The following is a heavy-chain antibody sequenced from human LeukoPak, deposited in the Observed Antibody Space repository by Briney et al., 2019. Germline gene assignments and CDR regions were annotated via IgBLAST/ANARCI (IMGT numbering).Heavy chain of an antibody. D-gene: IGHD3-22*01. CDR1: GLTFSDYY. CDR3: ARVVRNYYDSSGYYWPGGYYYGMDV. CDR2: ISSSSSCT. Sequence: KPGGSLRLSCAASGLTFSDYYMSWIRQAPGKGLEWVSYISSSSSCTNYADSVKGRFTISRDNAKNSLYLQMNSLRAEDTAVYYCARVVRNYYDSSGYYWPGGYYYGMDVWGQGTTVTVSS. J-gene: IGHJ6*02. V-gene: IGHV3-11*06.